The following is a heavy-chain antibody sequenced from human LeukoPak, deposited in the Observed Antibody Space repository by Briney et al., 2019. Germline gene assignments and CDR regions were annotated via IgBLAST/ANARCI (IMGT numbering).Heavy chain of an antibody. V-gene: IGHV4-30-2*01. D-gene: IGHD5-12*01. CDR2: IYHSGST. Sequence: SETLSLTCTVSGGSISSGGYYWSWIRQPPGKGLEWIGYIYHSGSTYYNPSLKSRVTISVDRSKNQFSLKLSSVTAADTAVYYCARGGGYDSIDYWGQGTLVTVSS. CDR1: GGSISSGGYY. CDR3: ARGGGYDSIDY. J-gene: IGHJ4*02.